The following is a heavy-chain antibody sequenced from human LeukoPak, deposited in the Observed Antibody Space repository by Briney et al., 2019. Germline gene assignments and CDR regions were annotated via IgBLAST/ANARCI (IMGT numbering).Heavy chain of an antibody. Sequence: ASVKVSCKASGYTFTGYYMHWVRQAPGQGLEWMGWINPNSGGTNYAQKFQGRVTMTRDTSISTAYMELSRLRSDDTAVYYCARDLLPAAIADAFDIRGQGTMVTVSS. CDR2: INPNSGGT. CDR1: GYTFTGYY. V-gene: IGHV1-2*02. D-gene: IGHD2-2*01. CDR3: ARDLLPAAIADAFDI. J-gene: IGHJ3*02.